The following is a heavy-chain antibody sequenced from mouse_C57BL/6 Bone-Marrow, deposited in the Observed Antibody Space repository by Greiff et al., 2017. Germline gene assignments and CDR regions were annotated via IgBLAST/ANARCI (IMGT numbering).Heavy chain of an antibody. V-gene: IGHV1-80*01. D-gene: IGHD2-3*01. Sequence: QVQLQQSGAELVKPGASVKISCKASGYAFSRYWMNWVKQRPGKGLEWIGQIYPGDGDTNYNGKFKGKATLTADKSSSPAYMQLSSLTSEDSAVYCCARSYDGYYRSWGQGTLVTVSA. CDR3: ARSYDGYYRS. CDR2: IYPGDGDT. J-gene: IGHJ3*01. CDR1: GYAFSRYW.